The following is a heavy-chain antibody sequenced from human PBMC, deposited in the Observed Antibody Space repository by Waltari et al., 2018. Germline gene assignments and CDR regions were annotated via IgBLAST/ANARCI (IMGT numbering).Heavy chain of an antibody. CDR1: GYSISSGYY. Sequence: QVQLQESGPGLVKPSETLSLTCAGSGYSISSGYYWGWIRQPTGKGLEGIGSIYHSGSTYYNPSLKILVTISVDTSKTQFSLKLSSVTAADTAVYYCARQYSSSSSPLDYWGQGTLVTVSS. J-gene: IGHJ4*02. V-gene: IGHV4-38-2*01. D-gene: IGHD6-6*01. CDR3: ARQYSSSSSPLDY. CDR2: IYHSGST.